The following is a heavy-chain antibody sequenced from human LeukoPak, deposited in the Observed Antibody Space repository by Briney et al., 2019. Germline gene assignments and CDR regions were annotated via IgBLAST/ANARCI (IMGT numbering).Heavy chain of an antibody. Sequence: SVKVSCKASGGTFISYAISWVRQAPGQGLEWMGGIIPIFGTANYAQKFQGRVTITADESTSTAYMELSSLRSEDTAVYYCACYSSRTNYFDYWGQGTLVTVSS. D-gene: IGHD6-13*01. CDR3: ACYSSRTNYFDY. J-gene: IGHJ4*02. V-gene: IGHV1-69*01. CDR1: GGTFISYA. CDR2: IIPIFGTA.